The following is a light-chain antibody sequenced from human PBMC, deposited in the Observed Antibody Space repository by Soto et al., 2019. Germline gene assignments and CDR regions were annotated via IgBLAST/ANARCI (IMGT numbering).Light chain of an antibody. CDR1: SSDIGAYNS. Sequence: QSVLTQPASVSGSPGQSMTISCTGTSSDIGAYNSVSWYQQYPGRAPKLMIYEVSNRPSGVSARFSASKSGNTASLTISGLQAEDEADYYCNSRGGSRPYYVFGTGTKVTVL. CDR2: EVS. CDR3: NSRGGSRPYYV. V-gene: IGLV2-14*01. J-gene: IGLJ1*01.